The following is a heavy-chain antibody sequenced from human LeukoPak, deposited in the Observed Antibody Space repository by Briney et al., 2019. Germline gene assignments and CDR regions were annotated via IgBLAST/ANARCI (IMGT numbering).Heavy chain of an antibody. Sequence: SETLSLTCTVSGGSLSSYYWNWIRPPPGKGLEWIGHIYYSGSTNYNPSLKSRVTISVDPPKNQFSLKLGSVTAADTAVYYCARSSSYDILTGYDYWGQGTLVTVSS. CDR1: GGSLSSYY. CDR3: ARSSSYDILTGYDY. J-gene: IGHJ4*02. V-gene: IGHV4-59*01. CDR2: IYYSGST. D-gene: IGHD3-9*01.